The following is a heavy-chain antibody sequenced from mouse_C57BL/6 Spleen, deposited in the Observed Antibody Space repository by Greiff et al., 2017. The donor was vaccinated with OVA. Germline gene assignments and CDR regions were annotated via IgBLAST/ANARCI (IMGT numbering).Heavy chain of an antibody. CDR1: GFNIQDYY. CDR3: ARIYYDYDERFAY. J-gene: IGHJ3*01. V-gene: IGHV14-2*01. CDR2: IDPEDGET. D-gene: IGHD2-4*01. Sequence: EVQLQQSGAELVKTGASVKLSCTASGFNIQDYYMHWVKQRTEQGLEWIGRIDPEDGETKYAPKFQGKTTITADTSSNTAYLQISSLTSEDTAVYYCARIYYDYDERFAYWGQGTLVTVSA.